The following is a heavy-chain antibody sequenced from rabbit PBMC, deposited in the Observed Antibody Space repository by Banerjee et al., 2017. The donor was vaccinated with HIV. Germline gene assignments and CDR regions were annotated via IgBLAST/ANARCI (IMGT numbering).Heavy chain of an antibody. Sequence: QEQLEESGGGLVKPEGSLTLTCKASGFTLSSYWMWWVRQAPGKGLEWIACIGAGSSGTTYYASWAKGRFTISKTSSTTVTLQMTSLTAADTATYFCARGGYAGSSYHPYYFKLWGQGTLVTVS. CDR3: ARGGYAGSSYHPYYFKL. CDR2: IGAGSSGTT. CDR1: GFTLSSYW. V-gene: IGHV1S45*01. D-gene: IGHD8-1*01. J-gene: IGHJ4*01.